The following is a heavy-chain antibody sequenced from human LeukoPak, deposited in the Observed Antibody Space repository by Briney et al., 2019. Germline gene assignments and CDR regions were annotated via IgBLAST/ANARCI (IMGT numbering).Heavy chain of an antibody. Sequence: PSETLSLTCTVSGGSISSSSYYWGWIRQPPGKGLERIGSIYYSGSTYYNPSLKSRVTISVDTSKNQFSLKLSSVTAADTAVYYCARESGYDFSPEYYYYYYMDVWGKGTTVTVSS. J-gene: IGHJ6*03. CDR3: ARESGYDFSPEYYYYYYMDV. CDR2: IYYSGST. V-gene: IGHV4-39*07. D-gene: IGHD5-12*01. CDR1: GGSISSSSYY.